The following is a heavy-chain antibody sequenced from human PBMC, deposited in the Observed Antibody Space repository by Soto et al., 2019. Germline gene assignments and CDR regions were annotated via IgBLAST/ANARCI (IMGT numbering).Heavy chain of an antibody. V-gene: IGHV4-59*08. J-gene: IGHJ4*02. CDR1: GGSISNYY. Sequence: SETLSLTCTVSGGSISNYYWSWIRQPPGEGLEWIGYIYYSGSTNYNPSLKSRVTISVDTSKNQFSPKLTSVTAADTALYYCARHRYSYGVYYFDYWGQGTLVTVSS. CDR2: IYYSGST. D-gene: IGHD5-18*01. CDR3: ARHRYSYGVYYFDY.